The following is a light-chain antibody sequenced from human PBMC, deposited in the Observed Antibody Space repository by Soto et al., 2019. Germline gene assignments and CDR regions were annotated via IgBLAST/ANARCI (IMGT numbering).Light chain of an antibody. J-gene: IGLJ2*01. CDR1: TSDVGGHNY. CDR3: SSYRSTSSTLVV. Sequence: QSVLTQPASVSGSPGQSITISCTGTTSDVGGHNYVSWYQQHPGKAPKLMIYDVSDRPSGVSNRFSGSKSGNTASLTISGLQAEDEADYYCSSYRSTSSTLVVFGGGTQLTVL. V-gene: IGLV2-14*03. CDR2: DVS.